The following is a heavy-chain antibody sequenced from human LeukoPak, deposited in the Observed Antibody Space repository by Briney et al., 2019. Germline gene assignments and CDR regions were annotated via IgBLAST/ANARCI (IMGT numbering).Heavy chain of an antibody. D-gene: IGHD4-17*01. V-gene: IGHV1-2*04. J-gene: IGHJ5*02. Sequence: ASVKVSCKASGYTFTGYYMHWVRQAPGQGLEWMGWINPNSGGTNYAQKFQGWVTMTRDTSISTAYMELSRLRSDDTAVYYCARGAGYGQNWFDPWGQGTLVTVSS. CDR1: GYTFTGYY. CDR3: ARGAGYGQNWFDP. CDR2: INPNSGGT.